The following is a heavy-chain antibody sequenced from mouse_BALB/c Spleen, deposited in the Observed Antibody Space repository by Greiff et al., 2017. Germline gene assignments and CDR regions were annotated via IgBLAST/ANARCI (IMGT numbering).Heavy chain of an antibody. CDR1: GYSITSGYY. CDR3: ASGNYGYYAMDY. J-gene: IGHJ4*01. D-gene: IGHD2-1*01. CDR2: ISYDGSN. V-gene: IGHV3-6*02. Sequence: EVKLQESGPGLVKPSQSLSLTCSVTGYSITSGYYWNWIRQFPGNKLEWMGYISYDGSNNYNPSLKNRISITRDTSKNQFFLKLNSVTTEDTATYYCASGNYGYYAMDYWGQGTSVTVSS.